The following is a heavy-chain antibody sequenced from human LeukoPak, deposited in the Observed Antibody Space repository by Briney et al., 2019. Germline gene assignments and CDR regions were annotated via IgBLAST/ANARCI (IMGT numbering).Heavy chain of an antibody. CDR1: GSTFSSYG. D-gene: IGHD2-2*01. CDR3: ARGGPWYQLLNSPDY. V-gene: IGHV3-33*01. Sequence: GGSLRLSCAASGSTFSSYGMHWVRQAPGKGLEWVAVIWYDGSNKYYADSVKGRFTISRDNSKNTLYLQMNSLRAEDTAVYYCARGGPWYQLLNSPDYWGQGTLVTVSS. CDR2: IWYDGSNK. J-gene: IGHJ4*02.